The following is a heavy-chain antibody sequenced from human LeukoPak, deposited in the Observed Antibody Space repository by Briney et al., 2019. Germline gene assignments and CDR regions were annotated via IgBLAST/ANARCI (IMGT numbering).Heavy chain of an antibody. CDR1: GYTFPGYY. CDR3: AREPATMVRGVLLGRFDP. J-gene: IGHJ5*02. Sequence: ASVKVSCKASGYTFPGYYMHWVRQAPGQGLEWMGRINPNSGGTNYAQKFQGRVTMTRDTSISTAYMELSRLRSDDTAVYYCAREPATMVRGVLLGRFDPWGQGTLVTVSS. CDR2: INPNSGGT. D-gene: IGHD3-10*01. V-gene: IGHV1-2*06.